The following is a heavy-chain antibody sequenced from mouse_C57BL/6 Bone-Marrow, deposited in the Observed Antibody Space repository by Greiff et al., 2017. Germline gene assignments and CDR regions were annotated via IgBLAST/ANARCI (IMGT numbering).Heavy chain of an antibody. V-gene: IGHV1-54*01. CDR3: ARHFYDGYPYFDV. J-gene: IGHJ2*01. CDR2: INPGSGGT. Sequence: VQLQESGAELVRPGTSVKVSCKASGYAFTNYLIEWVKQRPGQGLEWIGVINPGSGGTNYNEKFKGKATLTADKSSSTAYMQLSSLTSEDSAVYFCARHFYDGYPYFDVWGKGTTLTVSS. CDR1: GYAFTNYL. D-gene: IGHD2-3*01.